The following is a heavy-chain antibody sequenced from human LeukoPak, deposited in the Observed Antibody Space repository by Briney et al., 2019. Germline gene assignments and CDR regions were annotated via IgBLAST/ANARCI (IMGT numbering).Heavy chain of an antibody. CDR2: ISWNSGSI. J-gene: IGHJ4*02. V-gene: IGHV3-9*01. CDR3: AKIYDFWSGFY. Sequence: PGGSLRLSCAASGFTFDDYAMHWVRQAPGKGLEWVSGISWNSGSIGYADSVKGRFTISRDNAKNSLYLQMNSLRAEDTAVYYCAKIYDFWSGFYWGQGTLVTVSS. CDR1: GFTFDDYA. D-gene: IGHD3-3*01.